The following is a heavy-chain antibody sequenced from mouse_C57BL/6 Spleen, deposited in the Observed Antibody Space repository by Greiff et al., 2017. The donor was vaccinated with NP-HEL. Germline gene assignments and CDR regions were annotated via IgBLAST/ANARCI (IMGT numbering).Heavy chain of an antibody. CDR3: ARRGYDGYYYFDY. J-gene: IGHJ2*01. Sequence: VMLVESGPELVKPGASVKISCKASGYSFTSYYIHWVKQRPGQGLEWIGWIYPGSGNTKYNEKFKGKATLTADTSSSTAYMQLSSLTSEDSAVYYCARRGYDGYYYFDYWGQGTTLTVSS. CDR1: GYSFTSYY. D-gene: IGHD2-3*01. V-gene: IGHV1-66*01. CDR2: IYPGSGNT.